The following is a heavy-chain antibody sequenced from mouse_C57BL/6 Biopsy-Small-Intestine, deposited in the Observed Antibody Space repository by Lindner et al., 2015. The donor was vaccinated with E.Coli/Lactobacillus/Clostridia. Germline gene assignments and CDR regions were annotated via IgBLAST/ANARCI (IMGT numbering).Heavy chain of an antibody. CDR2: IIPIFGTA. CDR1: GGTFSNSA. CDR3: ARVVYYDYIWGSYQLDY. D-gene: IGHD2-4*01. V-gene: IGHV1-81*01. Sequence: SVKVSCKASGGTFSNSAISWVRQAPGQGLEWMGRIIPIFGTANYAQKFQGRVTITADESTSTAYMELSSLRSEDTAVYFCARVVYYDYIWGSYQLDYWGQGTLVTVSS. J-gene: IGHJ4*01.